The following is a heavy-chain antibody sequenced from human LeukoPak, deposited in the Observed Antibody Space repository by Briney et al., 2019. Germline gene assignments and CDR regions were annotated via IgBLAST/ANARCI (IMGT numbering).Heavy chain of an antibody. CDR1: GYSFTSYW. CDR2: IYPGDSDT. CDR3: ARNVDTAMATGAFDI. Sequence: GESLRISCKGSGYSFTSYWIGWVRQIPGKGLEWMGIIYPGDSDTRYSPSFQGQVTISAYKSISTAYLQWSSLKASDPAIYYCARNVDTAMATGAFDIWGQGTMVTVSS. V-gene: IGHV5-51*01. J-gene: IGHJ3*02. D-gene: IGHD5-18*01.